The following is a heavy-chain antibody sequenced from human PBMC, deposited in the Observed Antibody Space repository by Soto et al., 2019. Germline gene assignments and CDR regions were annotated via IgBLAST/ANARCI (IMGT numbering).Heavy chain of an antibody. Sequence: WGSLRLSCVASGFTFDTYGIHWVRHAPGKGLQWVALISYEGSNTYYADSVRGRFTISRDNSKNTLYLQMNTLRPEDTGLYYCARVTPGNNLYYFSGLDFWGQGTSVTVSS. V-gene: IGHV3-30-3*01. CDR3: ARVTPGNNLYYFSGLDF. D-gene: IGHD1-1*01. CDR2: ISYEGSNT. CDR1: GFTFDTYG. J-gene: IGHJ6*02.